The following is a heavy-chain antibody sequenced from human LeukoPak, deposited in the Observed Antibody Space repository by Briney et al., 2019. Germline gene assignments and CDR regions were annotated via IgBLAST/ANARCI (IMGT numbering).Heavy chain of an antibody. CDR3: AARIGYYYDSSGYPDAFDI. CDR1: GFTFTSSA. CDR2: IVVGSGNT. Sequence: SVKVSCKASGFTFTSSAMQWVRQARGQRLEWIGWIVVGSGNTNYAQKFQERVTITRDMSTSTAYMELSRLRSEDTAVYYCAARIGYYYDSSGYPDAFDIWGQGTMVTVSS. D-gene: IGHD3-22*01. J-gene: IGHJ3*02. V-gene: IGHV1-58*02.